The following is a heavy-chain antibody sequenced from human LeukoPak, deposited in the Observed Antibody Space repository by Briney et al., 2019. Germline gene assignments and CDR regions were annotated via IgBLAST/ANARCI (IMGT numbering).Heavy chain of an antibody. CDR2: INGDGSST. Sequence: GGSLKLSCAASGFPFSDSWMHWVRQTPGKALVWVARINGDGSSTHYADFVEGRFTISRDNSKNTLYLQMNSLRAEDTAVYYCAKIRPRGYSGYVVSYYFDYWGQGTLVTVSS. V-gene: IGHV3-74*01. CDR1: GFPFSDSW. CDR3: AKIRPRGYSGYVVSYYFDY. D-gene: IGHD5-12*01. J-gene: IGHJ4*02.